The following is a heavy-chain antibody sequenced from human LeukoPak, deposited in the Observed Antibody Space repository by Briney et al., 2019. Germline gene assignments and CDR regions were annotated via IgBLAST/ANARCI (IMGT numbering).Heavy chain of an antibody. J-gene: IGHJ2*01. CDR2: IASDGSST. D-gene: IGHD1-1*01. CDR1: GFTFSSYW. V-gene: IGHV3-74*01. CDR3: ARGTGTRPWTNWYFDL. Sequence: GGSLRLSCAASGFTFSSYWMNWVRQAPGKGLVWVSRIASDGSSTTYADSVKGRFSISRDNAKNTLYLQMNSLRVEDTAVYYCARGTGTRPWTNWYFDLWGRGTLVTVSS.